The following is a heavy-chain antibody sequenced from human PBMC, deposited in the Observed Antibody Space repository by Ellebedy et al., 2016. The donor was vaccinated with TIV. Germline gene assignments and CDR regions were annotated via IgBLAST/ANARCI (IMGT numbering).Heavy chain of an antibody. CDR3: ARRSSYWSALDF. CDR2: VIHTGST. CDR1: GDSFSGYY. Sequence: SQTLSLTCAVYGDSFSGYYWSWIRQPPGKGLEWIGEVIHTGSTYYNPSLKSRVTISKDTSKNQFSLKLTSVTAADTAVYYCARRSSYWSALDFWGQGTLATVSS. V-gene: IGHV4-34*12. D-gene: IGHD6-19*01. J-gene: IGHJ4*02.